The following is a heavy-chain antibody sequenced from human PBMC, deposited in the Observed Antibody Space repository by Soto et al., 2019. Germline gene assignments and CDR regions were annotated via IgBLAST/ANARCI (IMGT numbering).Heavy chain of an antibody. J-gene: IGHJ6*02. CDR2: IKADGSEK. Sequence: EVRLVESGGGLVQPGGSLRLSCVASGFTFSNFWMSWVRQAPGKGLEWVANIKADGSEKRYVDSVKGRLTISRDNAKNLVYPEMNSLRVEDTALYYCGRDEVRNGVGVWGQGTMVTVSS. CDR1: GFTFSNFW. V-gene: IGHV3-7*01. CDR3: GRDEVRNGVGV.